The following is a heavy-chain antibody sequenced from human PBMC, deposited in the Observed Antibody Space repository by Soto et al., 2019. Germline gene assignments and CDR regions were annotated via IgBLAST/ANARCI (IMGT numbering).Heavy chain of an antibody. Sequence: QVQLVQSGAEVKKPGSSVKVSCKASGGTFSRYAFNWVRQAPGQGLEWMGGIIPIFGTPNYAQKFQGRVTITANESTSTAYMELSSLRSEDTAVYYCARDGLGYYDFLTGYYSDWGQGTLVTVSS. CDR2: IIPIFGTP. J-gene: IGHJ4*02. CDR1: GGTFSRYA. D-gene: IGHD3-9*01. V-gene: IGHV1-69*12. CDR3: ARDGLGYYDFLTGYYSD.